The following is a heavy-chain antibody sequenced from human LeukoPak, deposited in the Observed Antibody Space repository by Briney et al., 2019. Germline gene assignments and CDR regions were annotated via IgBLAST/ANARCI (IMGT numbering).Heavy chain of an antibody. CDR2: INPDGSTT. J-gene: IGHJ4*02. D-gene: IGHD1-1*01. V-gene: IGHV3-74*01. CDR3: ANTKQFEY. Sequence: GGSLRLSCAASGFTFSSHWMYWVRQAPGKGPVWVSLINPDGSTTTCADSVKGRFTISRDNAKNTLYLQMNSLRAEDTAVYYCANTKQFEYWGQGTLVTVSS. CDR1: GFTFSSHW.